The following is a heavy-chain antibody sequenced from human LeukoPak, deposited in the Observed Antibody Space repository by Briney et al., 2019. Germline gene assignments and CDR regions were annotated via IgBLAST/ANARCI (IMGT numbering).Heavy chain of an antibody. D-gene: IGHD3-22*01. J-gene: IGHJ4*02. Sequence: PGRSLRLSCAASGFTFSSYGMHWVRQAPGKGLEWVAVIWYDGSNKYYADSVKGRFTISRDNSKNTLYLQMNSLRAEDTAVYYCAREKGSSGSVWYFDYWGQGTLVTVSS. CDR2: IWYDGSNK. CDR1: GFTFSSYG. V-gene: IGHV3-33*01. CDR3: AREKGSSGSVWYFDY.